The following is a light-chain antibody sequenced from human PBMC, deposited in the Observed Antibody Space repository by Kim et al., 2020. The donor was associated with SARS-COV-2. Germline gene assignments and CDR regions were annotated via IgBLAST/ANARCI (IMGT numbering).Light chain of an antibody. CDR1: QGVSISY. CDR3: QQYGSSPPYS. J-gene: IGKJ2*03. Sequence: PRERATLAYRASQGVSISYLAWYQQKPGQAPRLLIYGTSSRATGIPDRFSGSGSGTDFTLTISRLEPEDFAVYYCQQYGSSPPYSFGQGTKLEIK. CDR2: GTS. V-gene: IGKV3-20*01.